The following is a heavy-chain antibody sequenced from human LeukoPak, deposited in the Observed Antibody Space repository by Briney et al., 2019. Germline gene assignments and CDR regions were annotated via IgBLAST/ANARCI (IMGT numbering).Heavy chain of an antibody. V-gene: IGHV3-11*01. CDR1: GFTFSDYY. Sequence: GGSLRLSCAASGFTFSDYYMSWIRQAPGKGLEWVSYISSSGSTIYYADSVKGRFTISRDNAKNSLYLQMNSLRAEDTAVYYCARVSSGELPYYYCYGMDVWGQGTTVTVSS. J-gene: IGHJ6*02. CDR2: ISSSGSTI. D-gene: IGHD1-26*01. CDR3: ARVSSGELPYYYCYGMDV.